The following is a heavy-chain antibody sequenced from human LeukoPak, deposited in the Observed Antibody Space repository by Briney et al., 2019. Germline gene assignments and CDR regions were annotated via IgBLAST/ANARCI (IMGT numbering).Heavy chain of an antibody. CDR1: GNYW. CDR3: VSFYETY. Sequence: GGSLRLSCAASGNYWMHWVRQAPGKGLVWVSHINNDGSWASYADSVKGRFTISKDNAKNTVYLQMNNLRAEDTAVYYCVSFYETYWGRGTLVTVSS. J-gene: IGHJ4*02. V-gene: IGHV3-74*01. CDR2: INNDGSWA. D-gene: IGHD2-2*01.